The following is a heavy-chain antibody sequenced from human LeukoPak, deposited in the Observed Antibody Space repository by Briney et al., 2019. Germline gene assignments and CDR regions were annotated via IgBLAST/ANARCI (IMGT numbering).Heavy chain of an antibody. V-gene: IGHV4-30-4*08. CDR1: GGSISSGSYY. CDR2: IYYSGST. Sequence: SETLSLTCTVSGGSISSGSYYWSWIRQPPGKGLEWIGYIYYSGSTYYNPSLKSRVTISVDTSKNQFSLKLSSVTAADTAVYYCARSITIFSVLDYWGQGTLVTVSS. J-gene: IGHJ4*02. CDR3: ARSITIFSVLDY. D-gene: IGHD3-9*01.